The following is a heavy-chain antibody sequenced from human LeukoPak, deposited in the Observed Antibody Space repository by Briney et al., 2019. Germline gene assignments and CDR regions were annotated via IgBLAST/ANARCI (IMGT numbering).Heavy chain of an antibody. CDR3: ARDVPNSLWSPLDY. CDR2: ISSSSSTI. D-gene: IGHD5-18*01. V-gene: IGHV3-48*01. J-gene: IGHJ4*02. Sequence: GGSLRLSCAASGFTFSSYSMNWVRQAPGKGLEWVSYISSSSSTIYYADSVKGRFTISRDNAKNSLYLQMNSLRAEDTAVYYCARDVPNSLWSPLDYWGQGTLVTVSS. CDR1: GFTFSSYS.